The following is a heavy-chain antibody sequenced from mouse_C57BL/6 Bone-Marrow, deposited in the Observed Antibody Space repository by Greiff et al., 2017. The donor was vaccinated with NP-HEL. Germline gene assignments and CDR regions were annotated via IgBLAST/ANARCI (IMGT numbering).Heavy chain of an antibody. CDR2: ISSGGSYT. CDR1: GFTFSSYG. D-gene: IGHD1-1*01. J-gene: IGHJ2*01. CDR3: AISVVATDYFDY. Sequence: EVNLVESGGDLVKPGGSLKLSCAASGFTFSSYGMSWVRQTPDKRLEWVATISSGGSYTYYPDSVKGRFTISRDNAKNTLYLQMSSLKSEDTAMYYCAISVVATDYFDYWGQGTTLTVSS. V-gene: IGHV5-6*01.